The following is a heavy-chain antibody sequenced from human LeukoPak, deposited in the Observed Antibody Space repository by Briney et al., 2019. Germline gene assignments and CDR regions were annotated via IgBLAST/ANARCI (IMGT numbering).Heavy chain of an antibody. D-gene: IGHD3-3*01. CDR3: ARQPFLTIFGVVIGGYFDY. CDR2: IKQDGSEK. J-gene: IGHJ4*02. V-gene: IGHV3-7*01. CDR1: GFTFSSYW. Sequence: GGSLRLSCAASGFTFSSYWMSWVRQAPGKGLEWVANIKQDGSEKYYVDSVKGRFTISRGNAKNSLYLQMNSLRAEDTAVYYCARQPFLTIFGVVIGGYFDYWGQGTLVTVSS.